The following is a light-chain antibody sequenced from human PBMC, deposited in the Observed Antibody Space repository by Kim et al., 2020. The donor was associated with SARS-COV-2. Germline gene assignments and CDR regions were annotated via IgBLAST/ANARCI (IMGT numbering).Light chain of an antibody. V-gene: IGKV4-1*01. CDR2: WAS. J-gene: IGKJ5*01. CDR1: QRCFYSPASKNY. Sequence: DTTNCKSTQRCFYSPASKNYVAWHQQKPGHPPKLLIYWASTRESGVPVRFSGSVSESCFTLTISSLQAEDVAVYYSQQYYTPPLTIGQGTRLEIQ. CDR3: QQYYTPPLT.